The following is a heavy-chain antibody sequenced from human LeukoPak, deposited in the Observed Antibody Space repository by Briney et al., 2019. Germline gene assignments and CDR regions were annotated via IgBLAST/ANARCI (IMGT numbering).Heavy chain of an antibody. Sequence: ASVKVSCKVSGYTFTDYYMHWVQQAPGKGLEWMGLVDPEDGETIYEEKFQGRVTITADTSTDTAYMELSSLRSEDTAVYYCATDAAYGGASGYWGQGTLVTVSS. D-gene: IGHD4/OR15-4a*01. CDR1: GYTFTDYY. V-gene: IGHV1-69-2*01. CDR3: ATDAAYGGASGY. CDR2: VDPEDGET. J-gene: IGHJ4*02.